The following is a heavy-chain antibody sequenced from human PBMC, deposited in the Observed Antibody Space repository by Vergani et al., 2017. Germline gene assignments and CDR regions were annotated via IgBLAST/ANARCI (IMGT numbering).Heavy chain of an antibody. Sequence: QVQLQESGPGLVKPSQTLSLTCTVSGGSISSGGYYWSWIRQHPGKGLEWIGYSYYSGSTYYNPSLKSRVTISVDTAKNQFSLKLSSVTAADTAVYYCAREGYGGGFDPWGQGTLVTVSS. D-gene: IGHD4-23*01. CDR2: SYYSGST. J-gene: IGHJ5*02. CDR3: AREGYGGGFDP. CDR1: GGSISSGGYY. V-gene: IGHV4-31*03.